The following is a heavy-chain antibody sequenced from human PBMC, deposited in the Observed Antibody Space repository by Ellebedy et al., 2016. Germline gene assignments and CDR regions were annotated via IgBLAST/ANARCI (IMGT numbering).Heavy chain of an antibody. CDR1: GFTFSSYW. J-gene: IGHJ6*02. CDR3: AKDRDSAYYFYYGMDV. D-gene: IGHD1-26*01. V-gene: IGHV3-74*01. CDR2: INSDGSST. Sequence: GESLKISXAASGFTFSSYWMHWVRQAPGKGLVWVSRINSDGSSTSYADSVKGRFTISRDNAKNSLFLQMNSLRDEDTAVYYCAKDRDSAYYFYYGMDVWGQGTTVTVSS.